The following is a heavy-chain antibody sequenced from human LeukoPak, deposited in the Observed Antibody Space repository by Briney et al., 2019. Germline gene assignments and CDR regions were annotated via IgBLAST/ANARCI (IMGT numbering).Heavy chain of an antibody. D-gene: IGHD5-18*01. V-gene: IGHV5-51*01. CDR2: IYPGDSDT. CDR1: GYSFTNYW. CDR3: ARRPRYSYGSNFDY. Sequence: GESLKISCKTSGYSFTNYWIGWVRQMPGKGLEWMGIIYPGDSDTSYSPSFQGQVTISADKSISTAYLQWSSLKASDTAMYYCARRPRYSYGSNFDYWGQGTLVTVSS. J-gene: IGHJ4*02.